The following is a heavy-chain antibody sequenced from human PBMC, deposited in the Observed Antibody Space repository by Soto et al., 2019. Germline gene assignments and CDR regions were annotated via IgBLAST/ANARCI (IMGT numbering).Heavy chain of an antibody. CDR2: TYYRSKWYN. D-gene: IGHD2-15*01. Sequence: KQSQTLSLPCAISGDSVSSNSAAWNWIRQSPSRGLEWLGRTYYRSKWYNDYAVSVKSRITINPDTSKNQFSLLLNSVTPEDTAVYYCARDRYCSGGSCFSYWYFDLWGRGTLVTVSS. V-gene: IGHV6-1*01. CDR1: GDSVSSNSAA. J-gene: IGHJ2*01. CDR3: ARDRYCSGGSCFSYWYFDL.